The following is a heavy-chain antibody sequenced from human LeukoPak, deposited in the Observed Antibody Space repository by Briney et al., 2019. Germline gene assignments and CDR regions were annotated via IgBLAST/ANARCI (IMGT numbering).Heavy chain of an antibody. D-gene: IGHD3-22*01. J-gene: IGHJ6*03. CDR3: ASSYYYDSSGYSNWGYMDV. CDR2: IYTSGIT. CDR1: GGSISSGSYY. V-gene: IGHV4-61*02. Sequence: SETLSLXCTVSGGSISSGSYYWSWIRQPAGKGLEWIGRIYTSGITNYNPSLKSRVTISVDTSKNQFSLRLSSVTAADTAVYYCASSYYYDSSGYSNWGYMDVWGKGTTVTVSS.